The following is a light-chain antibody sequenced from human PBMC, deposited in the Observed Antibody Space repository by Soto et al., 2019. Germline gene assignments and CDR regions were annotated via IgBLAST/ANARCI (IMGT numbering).Light chain of an antibody. Sequence: EIALTQSPGTLSLSPGERATLSCRASQSVSSSYLAWYQQKPGQTPRLLIYGASSRATGIPDRFSGSGSGTDFTLTISRLEPEDFAVYYCLEYGNTPFTFGPGTKVDVK. CDR1: QSVSSSY. CDR3: LEYGNTPFT. J-gene: IGKJ3*01. V-gene: IGKV3-20*01. CDR2: GAS.